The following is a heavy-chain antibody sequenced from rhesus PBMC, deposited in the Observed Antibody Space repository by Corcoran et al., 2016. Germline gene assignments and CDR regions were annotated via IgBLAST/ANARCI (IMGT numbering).Heavy chain of an antibody. V-gene: IGHV3-118*01. CDR2: IRSKSNHYEP. CDR1: GVTFSSSA. J-gene: IGHJ4*01. CDR3: TTYEDDYGYYYTVFDY. D-gene: IGHD3-9*01. Sequence: EVQLVESGGGMVQPGGSMRLSCADSGVTFSSSAMHWVRKADGKGLEWGGRIRSKSNHYEPVYAASVKGRFTISRDYSKNTAYLQMNSLKTEDTALYYCTTYEDDYGYYYTVFDYWGQGVLVTVSS.